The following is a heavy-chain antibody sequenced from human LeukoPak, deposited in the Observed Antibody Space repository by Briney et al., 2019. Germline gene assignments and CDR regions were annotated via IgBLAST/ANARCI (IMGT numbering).Heavy chain of an antibody. CDR1: GGSISSYY. CDR3: ARVLGSHSRERYCSSTSCSLYYCYYMDV. V-gene: IGHV4-59*01. J-gene: IGHJ6*03. D-gene: IGHD2-2*01. CDR2: IYYSGST. Sequence: SETLSLTCTVSGGSISSYYWSWIRQPPGKGLEWIGYIYYSGSTNYNPSLKSRVTISVDTSKNQFSLKLSSVTAADTAVYYCARVLGSHSRERYCSSTSCSLYYCYYMDVWGKGTTVTVSS.